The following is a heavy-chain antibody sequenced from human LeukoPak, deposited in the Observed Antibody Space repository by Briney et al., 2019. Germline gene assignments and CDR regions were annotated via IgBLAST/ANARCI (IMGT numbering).Heavy chain of an antibody. Sequence: PGGSLRLSCAASGFTFSSYWMHWVRQAPGKGLEWVSGISWNSGSIGYADSVKGRFTISRDNAKNSLYLQMNSLRAEDTALYYCAKDIEAAAGYFDYWGKGTLVTVSS. CDR1: GFTFSSYW. V-gene: IGHV3-9*01. J-gene: IGHJ4*02. D-gene: IGHD6-13*01. CDR3: AKDIEAAAGYFDY. CDR2: ISWNSGSI.